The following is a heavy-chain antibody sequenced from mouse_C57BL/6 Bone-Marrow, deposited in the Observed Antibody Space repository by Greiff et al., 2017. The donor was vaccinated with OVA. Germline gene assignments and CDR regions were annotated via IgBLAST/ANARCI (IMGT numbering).Heavy chain of an antibody. V-gene: IGHV1-55*01. CDR3: ARKRDYYDYEDWYFDV. Sequence: QVQLQQPGAELVKPGASVKMSCKASGYTFTSYWITWVKQRPGQGLEWIGDIYPGSGSTNYNEKFKSKATLTVDTSSSTAYMQLSSLTSEDSAVYYCARKRDYYDYEDWYFDVWGTGTTVTVSS. D-gene: IGHD2-4*01. CDR2: IYPGSGST. CDR1: GYTFTSYW. J-gene: IGHJ1*03.